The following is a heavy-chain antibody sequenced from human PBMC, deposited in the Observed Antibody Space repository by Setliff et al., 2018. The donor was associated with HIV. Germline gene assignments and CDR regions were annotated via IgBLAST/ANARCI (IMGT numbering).Heavy chain of an antibody. CDR1: GFTFSSYA. D-gene: IGHD1-7*01. J-gene: IGHJ6*03. Sequence: GGSLRLSCAASGFTFSSYAMSWVRQAPGKGLEWVSAISGSGGSTYYADSVKGRFTISRDNAKNSLYLQMNSLRAEDTAVYYCARDYAYNWNSVMDAWGKGTTVTVSS. CDR2: ISGSGGST. V-gene: IGHV3-23*01. CDR3: ARDYAYNWNSVMDA.